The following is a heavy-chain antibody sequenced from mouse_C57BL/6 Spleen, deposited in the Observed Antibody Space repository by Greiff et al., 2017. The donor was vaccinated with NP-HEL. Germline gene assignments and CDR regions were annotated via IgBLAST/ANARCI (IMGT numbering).Heavy chain of an antibody. CDR1: GFTFSSYA. D-gene: IGHD2-5*01. CDR2: ISDGGSYT. J-gene: IGHJ1*03. Sequence: EVMLVESGGGLVKPGGSLKLSCAASGFTFSSYAMSWVRQTPEKRLEWVATISDGGSYTYYPDNVKGRFTISRDNAKNNLYLQMSHLKSEDTAMYYCAREEAYYSNYGYFDVWGTGTTVTVSS. V-gene: IGHV5-4*01. CDR3: AREEAYYSNYGYFDV.